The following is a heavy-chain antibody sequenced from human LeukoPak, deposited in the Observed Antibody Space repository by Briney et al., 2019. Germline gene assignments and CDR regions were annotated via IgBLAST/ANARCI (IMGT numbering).Heavy chain of an antibody. Sequence: SETLSLTCAVYGGSFSGYYRSWIRQPPGKGLEWIGEINHSGSTNYNPSLKSRVTISVDTSKNQFSLKLSSVTAADTAVYYCARGDCTNGVCFEDAFDIWGQGTMVTVSS. V-gene: IGHV4-34*01. CDR1: GGSFSGYY. D-gene: IGHD2-8*01. CDR3: ARGDCTNGVCFEDAFDI. J-gene: IGHJ3*02. CDR2: INHSGST.